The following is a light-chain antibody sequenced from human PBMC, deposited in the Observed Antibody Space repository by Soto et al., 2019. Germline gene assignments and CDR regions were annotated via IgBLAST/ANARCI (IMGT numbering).Light chain of an antibody. Sequence: DIQMTQSPSSLSASVGDRITITCRASQGISNYLAWYQQKPGKVPELLIYAASILQLGVPSRFSGSGSGTDFPLNINSLQPEDGATYYCQDYNGAPTFGQGTKVEIK. CDR3: QDYNGAPT. V-gene: IGKV1-27*01. CDR2: AAS. CDR1: QGISNY. J-gene: IGKJ1*01.